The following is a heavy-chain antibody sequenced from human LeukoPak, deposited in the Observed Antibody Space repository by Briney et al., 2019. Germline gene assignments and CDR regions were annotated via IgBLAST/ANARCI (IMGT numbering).Heavy chain of an antibody. CDR3: ARPAVACQEGAFDY. J-gene: IGHJ4*02. CDR1: GCTFSSYA. Sequence: SVKVSCKASGCTFSSYAISWVRQAPGQGLEWMGRIIPIHGIANYAQKFQGRVTITADTSTSTAYMELSSLRSEDTAVYYCARPAVACQEGAFDYWGQGTLVTVSS. CDR2: IIPIHGIA. D-gene: IGHD6-19*01. V-gene: IGHV1-69*04.